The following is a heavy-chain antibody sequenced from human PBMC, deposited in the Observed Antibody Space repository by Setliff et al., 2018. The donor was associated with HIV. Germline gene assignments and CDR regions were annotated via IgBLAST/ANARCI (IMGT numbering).Heavy chain of an antibody. V-gene: IGHV3-11*06. D-gene: IGHD6-19*01. CDR2: IGYTSDSYT. J-gene: IGHJ4*02. CDR1: YY. CDR3: AKDALVGYSSGWETGHGYYFDY. Sequence: YYMSWIRQTPGKGLECISYIGYTSDSYTNYADSVKGRFTISRDNSKNTLYFQLNSLRVDDTAVYYCAKDALVGYSSGWETGHGYYFDYWGQGALVTVSS.